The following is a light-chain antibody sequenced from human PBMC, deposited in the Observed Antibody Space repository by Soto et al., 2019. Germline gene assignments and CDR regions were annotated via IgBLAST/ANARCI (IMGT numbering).Light chain of an antibody. CDR2: KAF. CDR3: QQYNSYSTNT. Sequence: DIQMTQSPSTLSASVGDRVTITCRASQSISSWLAWYQQKPGKAPKPLIYKAFSLESGVPSRFSGSGSGTEFTLTISSLQPDDFATYYCQQYNSYSTNTFGQGTKLEIK. J-gene: IGKJ2*01. CDR1: QSISSW. V-gene: IGKV1-5*03.